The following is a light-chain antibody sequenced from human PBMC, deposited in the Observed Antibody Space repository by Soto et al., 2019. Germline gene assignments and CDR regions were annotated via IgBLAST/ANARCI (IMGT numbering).Light chain of an antibody. CDR3: QQRHNWRDT. CDR2: ETS. CDR1: QSVSSN. V-gene: IGKV3-11*01. Sequence: EIVMTQSPATLSVPPGERATLSCRASQSVSSNLAWYQQKPGQAPRLLMYETSRRATGIPARFSGSGSGTDFTLTISSLEPEDFAVYYCQQRHNWRDTFGQGTRLEI. J-gene: IGKJ5*01.